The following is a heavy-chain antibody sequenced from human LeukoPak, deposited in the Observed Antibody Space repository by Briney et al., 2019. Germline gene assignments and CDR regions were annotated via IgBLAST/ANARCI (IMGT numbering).Heavy chain of an antibody. CDR2: IRYDGSNK. V-gene: IGHV3-30*02. J-gene: IGHJ4*02. D-gene: IGHD6-6*01. CDR3: ARLAARHFDY. Sequence: GGSLRLSCAASGFTFSTYGMHWVRQAPGKGLEWVAFIRYDGSNKYYADSVKGRFTISRDNSKNTMYVQMNSLRTEDTAVYYCARLAARHFDYWGQGTLVTVSS. CDR1: GFTFSTYG.